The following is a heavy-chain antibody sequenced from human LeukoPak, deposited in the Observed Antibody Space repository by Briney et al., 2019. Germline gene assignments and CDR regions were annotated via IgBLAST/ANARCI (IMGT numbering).Heavy chain of an antibody. D-gene: IGHD3-16*02. V-gene: IGHV3-23*01. J-gene: IGHJ4*02. Sequence: GGSLRLSCAASGFTFSSYGMSWVRQAPGKGLEWVSGISGSGGSTYYADSVRGRFTTSRDNSKNTLYLQMNSLRAEDTAVYYCAKDPELSHFDYWSQGTLVTVSS. CDR3: AKDPELSHFDY. CDR1: GFTFSSYG. CDR2: ISGSGGST.